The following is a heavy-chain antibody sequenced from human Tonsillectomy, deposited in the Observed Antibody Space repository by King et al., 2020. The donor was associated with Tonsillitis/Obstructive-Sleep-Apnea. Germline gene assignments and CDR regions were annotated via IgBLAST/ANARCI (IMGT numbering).Heavy chain of an antibody. CDR2: IDHSGST. Sequence: VQLQQWGARLLKPSETLSLTCVVYGASFSGYYWSWIRQPPGKGLEWIGEIDHSGSTNYNPSLKSRVTISVDTSKNQFSLKLSSVTAADTAVYYCAREGSSGWYDYWGQGTLVTVSS. CDR3: AREGSSGWYDY. V-gene: IGHV4-34*01. D-gene: IGHD6-19*01. CDR1: GASFSGYY. J-gene: IGHJ4*02.